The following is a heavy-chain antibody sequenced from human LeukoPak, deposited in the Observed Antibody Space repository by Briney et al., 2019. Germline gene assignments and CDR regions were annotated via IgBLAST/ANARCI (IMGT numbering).Heavy chain of an antibody. CDR2: IHTSGST. D-gene: IGHD6-19*01. Sequence: PSETLFLTCSVSGGSISTYYWSWIRQPAGKGLEWIAQIHTSGSTNFNPSLKSRVSISMDTPNKQFSLMISSVTAADTAIYYCAGRGLSTGWTFDYWGHGTLVTVSS. J-gene: IGHJ4*01. V-gene: IGHV4-4*07. CDR3: AGRGLSTGWTFDY. CDR1: GGSISTYY.